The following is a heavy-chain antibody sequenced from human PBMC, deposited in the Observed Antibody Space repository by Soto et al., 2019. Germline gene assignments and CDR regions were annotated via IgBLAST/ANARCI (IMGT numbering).Heavy chain of an antibody. CDR1: GESISSSSYY. J-gene: IGHJ4*02. V-gene: IGHV4-39*01. CDR2: LYYSGRT. CDR3: ARQRTTVVTQAYFDH. D-gene: IGHD2-21*02. Sequence: SETLSLTCIVSGESISSSSYYWGWIRQPPGNGLEWIGSLYYSGRTYYNPSFKSRVTISIDTSKNQFSLKLSSVTATDTAVYYCARQRTTVVTQAYFDHWGQGALVTVSS.